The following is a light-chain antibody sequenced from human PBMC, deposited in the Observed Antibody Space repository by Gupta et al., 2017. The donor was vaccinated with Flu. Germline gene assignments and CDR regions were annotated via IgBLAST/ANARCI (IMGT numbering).Light chain of an antibody. J-gene: IGKJ1*01. CDR2: DAC. CDR3: QHDNSWPLT. V-gene: IGKV3-15*01. Sequence: PVTLSVSPGERATLSCRASQSVGNNLAWYQRKPGQAPSLLIFDACTRATGVPVRFSGSGSGTEFTLTISSVQSEDYAIYYCQHDNSWPLTFGQGTEVEIK. CDR1: QSVGNN.